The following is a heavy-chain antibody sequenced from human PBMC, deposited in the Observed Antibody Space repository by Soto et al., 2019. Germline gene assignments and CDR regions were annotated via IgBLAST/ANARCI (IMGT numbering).Heavy chain of an antibody. CDR1: GGTFSSYA. V-gene: IGHV1-69*01. CDR2: IIPIFGTA. J-gene: IGHJ4*02. D-gene: IGHD3-22*01. CDR3: ARXITGGGYYYDSSGYYSD. Sequence: AVKVSCKASGGTFSSYAISWVRQAPGQGLEWMGGIIPIFGTANYAQKFQGRVTITADESTSTAYMELSSLRSEDTAVYYCARXITGGGYYYDSSGYYSDWGQGALVTVSS.